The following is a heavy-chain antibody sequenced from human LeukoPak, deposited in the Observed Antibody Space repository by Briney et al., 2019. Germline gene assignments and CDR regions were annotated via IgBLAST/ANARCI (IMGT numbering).Heavy chain of an antibody. V-gene: IGHV3-7*01. CDR3: AREVWGPEY. CDR1: GFTFTKYW. D-gene: IGHD1-14*01. Sequence: GDSLRLSCAASGFTFTKYWMTWVRQAPGKGLEWVGNVKQDGSDKNYMDSVKGRFTISRDNTKNSVYLQMSSLRAEDTAVYYCAREVWGPEYWGQGTLVTVSS. J-gene: IGHJ4*02. CDR2: VKQDGSDK.